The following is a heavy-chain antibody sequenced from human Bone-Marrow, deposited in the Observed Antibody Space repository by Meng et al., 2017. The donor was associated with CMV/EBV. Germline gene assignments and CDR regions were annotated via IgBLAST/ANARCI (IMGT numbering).Heavy chain of an antibody. J-gene: IGHJ3*02. Sequence: KGSCKVSGHILTELAMHWVGQAAGKGLEWMGGFDPEDGETIYAQKFQGRVTMTEDTSTDTAYMELSSLRSEDTAVYYCATARLPSCLGVVDDAFDIWGQGPMVTVSS. CDR3: ATARLPSCLGVVDDAFDI. V-gene: IGHV1-24*01. D-gene: IGHD3-3*01. CDR2: FDPEDGET. CDR1: GHILTELA.